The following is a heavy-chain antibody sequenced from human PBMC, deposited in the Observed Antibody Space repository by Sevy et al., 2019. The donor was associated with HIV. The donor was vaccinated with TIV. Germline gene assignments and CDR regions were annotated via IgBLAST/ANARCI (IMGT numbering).Heavy chain of an antibody. CDR3: ARERVSGTYYFDY. V-gene: IGHV3-74*01. CDR2: MNRDGSRI. D-gene: IGHD1-26*01. CDR1: GFTFSSYW. J-gene: IGHJ4*02. Sequence: GESLKISCAASGFTFSSYWMHWVRQAPGKGLVWVSRMNRDGSRINYADSVKGRFTISRDNAKNTLYLQMNSLRAEDTAVYYCARERVSGTYYFDYWGQGILVTV.